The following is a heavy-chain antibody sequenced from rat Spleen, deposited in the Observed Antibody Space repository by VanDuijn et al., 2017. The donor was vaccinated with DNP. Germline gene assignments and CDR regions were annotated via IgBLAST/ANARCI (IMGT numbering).Heavy chain of an antibody. CDR2: ISTSGSRI. J-gene: IGHJ4*01. D-gene: IGHD4-3*01. Sequence: EVKLVESGGGLVQPGRSLKLSCAASGFTFSNFYMAWVRQAPKKGLEWVATISTSGSRIYYADSVKGRFTVSRDNAKSTLSLQMDSLRSEDTATYYCTRRFRDTRAMDAWGQGISVTVSS. CDR3: TRRFRDTRAMDA. CDR1: GFTFSNFY. V-gene: IGHV5-25*01.